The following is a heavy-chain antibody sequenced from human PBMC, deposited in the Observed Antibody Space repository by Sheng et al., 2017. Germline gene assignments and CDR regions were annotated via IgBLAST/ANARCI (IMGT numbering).Heavy chain of an antibody. V-gene: IGHV4-38-2*02. J-gene: IGHJ3*02. Sequence: QVQLQESGPGLVKPSETLSLTCTVSGYSISSGYYWGWIRQPPGKGLEWIGSIYHSGSTYYNPSLKSRVTISVDTSKNQFSLKLSSVTAADTAVYYCARGDGWYGPGGDAFDIWGQGDKWSPVSS. CDR2: IYHSGST. CDR1: GYSISSGYY. D-gene: IGHD6-19*01. CDR3: ARGDGWYGPGGDAFDI.